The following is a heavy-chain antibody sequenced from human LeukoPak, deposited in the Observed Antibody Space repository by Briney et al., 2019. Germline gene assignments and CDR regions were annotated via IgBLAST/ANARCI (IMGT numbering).Heavy chain of an antibody. D-gene: IGHD3-9*01. CDR3: ARILTGYDAFDY. CDR1: RFTFTRYS. CDR2: ISSSSSTI. J-gene: IGHJ4*02. V-gene: IGHV3-48*04. Sequence: GGSLRLSCAASRFTFTRYSMTWVRQAPGKGLEWVSYISSSSSTIHYADSVKGRFTISRDNAKNSLFLQMNSLRAEDTAVYYCARILTGYDAFDYWGQGTLVTVSS.